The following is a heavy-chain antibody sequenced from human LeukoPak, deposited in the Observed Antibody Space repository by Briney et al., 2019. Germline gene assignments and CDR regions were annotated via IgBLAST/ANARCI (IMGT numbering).Heavy chain of an antibody. CDR1: GFTFSSYW. J-gene: IGHJ4*02. V-gene: IGHV3-7*01. Sequence: GGSLRLSCVASGFTFSSYWMSWVRQAPGKGLEWVANIKRDGKEKHYVDSVKGRFTISRDNARNSLYLQMGSLRAEDTAVYYCAKDGAYDWNDKSDYWGQGTLVTVSS. D-gene: IGHD1-20*01. CDR2: IKRDGKEK. CDR3: AKDGAYDWNDKSDY.